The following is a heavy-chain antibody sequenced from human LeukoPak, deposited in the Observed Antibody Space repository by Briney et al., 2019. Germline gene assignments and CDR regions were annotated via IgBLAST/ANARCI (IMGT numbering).Heavy chain of an antibody. CDR2: INHSGGT. D-gene: IGHD6-19*01. CDR1: GGSFSGYY. J-gene: IGHJ4*02. CDR3: ARGRRGWLIDY. Sequence: PSETLSLTCAVYGGSFSGYYWSSIRQPPGKGLEWIGEINHSGGTNYNPSLKSRVTISVDTSKNQFSLKLSSVTAADTAVYYCARGRRGWLIDYWGQGTLVTVSS. V-gene: IGHV4-34*01.